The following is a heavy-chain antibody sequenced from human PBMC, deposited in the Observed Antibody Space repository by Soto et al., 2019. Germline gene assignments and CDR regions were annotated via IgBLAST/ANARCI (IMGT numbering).Heavy chain of an antibody. J-gene: IGHJ4*02. CDR1: AFSFSDYY. D-gene: IGHD1-26*01. V-gene: IGHV3-11*06. Sequence: QVQLVESGGGLVKPGGSLRLSCAASAFSFSDYYMSWIRQAPGKGLEWVSYITSSSTYTNYADSVRCRFTISRDNDKNSLYLQMNSLRADDTAVYYCARHGSYCFDDWGQGTLVTVSS. CDR2: ITSSSTYT. CDR3: ARHGSYCFDD.